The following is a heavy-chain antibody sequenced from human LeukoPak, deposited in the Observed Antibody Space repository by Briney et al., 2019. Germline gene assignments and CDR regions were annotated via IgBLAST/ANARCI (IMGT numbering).Heavy chain of an antibody. J-gene: IGHJ4*02. V-gene: IGHV1-2*02. CDR1: GYTFTGYY. CDR3: ARVADYDILTGYLNY. CDR2: INPNSGGT. Sequence: ASVKVSCKASGYTFTGYYMHWARQAPGQGLEWMGWINPNSGGTNYAQKFQGRVTMTRDTSISTAYMELSRLRSDDTAVYYCARVADYDILTGYLNYWGQGTLVTVSS. D-gene: IGHD3-9*01.